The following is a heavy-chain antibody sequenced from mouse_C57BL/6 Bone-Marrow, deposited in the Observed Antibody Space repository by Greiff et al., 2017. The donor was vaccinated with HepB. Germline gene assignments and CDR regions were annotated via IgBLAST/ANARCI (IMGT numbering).Heavy chain of an antibody. V-gene: IGHV1-77*01. CDR1: GYTFTDYY. CDR3: ARSGPYYSNYVLHFDY. CDR2: IGPGSGST. J-gene: IGHJ2*01. D-gene: IGHD2-5*01. Sequence: QVQLQQSGAELVKPGASVKISCKASGYTFTDYYINWVKQRPGQGLEWIGKIGPGSGSTYYNEKFKGKATLTADKSSSKAYMQLSSLTSEDSAVYFCARSGPYYSNYVLHFDYWGQGTTLTVSS.